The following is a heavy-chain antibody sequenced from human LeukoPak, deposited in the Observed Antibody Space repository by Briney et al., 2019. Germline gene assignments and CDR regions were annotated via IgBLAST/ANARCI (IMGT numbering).Heavy chain of an antibody. V-gene: IGHV3-53*01. CDR1: GFTVSSNY. Sequence: PGGSLRLSCAASGFTVSSNYMSWVRQAPGKGLEWVSVIYSGGSTYYAGSVKGRFTISRDNSKNTLYLQMNSLRAEDTAVYYCGAMIVVVPWAFDIWGQGTMVTVSS. D-gene: IGHD3-22*01. CDR2: IYSGGST. CDR3: GAMIVVVPWAFDI. J-gene: IGHJ3*02.